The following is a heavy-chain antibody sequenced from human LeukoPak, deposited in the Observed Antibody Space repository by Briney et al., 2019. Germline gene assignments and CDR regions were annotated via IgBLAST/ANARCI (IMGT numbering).Heavy chain of an antibody. CDR2: ISGSGGST. CDR3: ATSYDSGTYYLPLRY. V-gene: IGHV3-23*01. Sequence: PGGSLRLSCAASAITFSSYAVSWVRQAPGKGLEWVSGISGSGGSTYYADSVKGRFTISRGNSKNTLYLQMNSLRAEDTAVYYCATSYDSGTYYLPLRYWGQGTLVTVSS. D-gene: IGHD3-10*01. J-gene: IGHJ4*02. CDR1: AITFSSYA.